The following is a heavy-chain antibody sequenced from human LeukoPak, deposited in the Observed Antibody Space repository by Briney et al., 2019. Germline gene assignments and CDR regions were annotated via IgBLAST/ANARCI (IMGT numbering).Heavy chain of an antibody. CDR2: ISYDGINK. J-gene: IGHJ4*02. V-gene: IGHV3-30*18. CDR1: GFTLSAYG. CDR3: AKDTRDDHHSDY. D-gene: IGHD1-14*01. Sequence: PGGSLRLSCAVSGFTLSAYGMHWVRQAPGKGLEWVAIISYDGINKYYPDSVKGRFTISRDNSKNKLYLQMNSLRAEDTAVYYCAKDTRDDHHSDYWGQGTLVTVSS.